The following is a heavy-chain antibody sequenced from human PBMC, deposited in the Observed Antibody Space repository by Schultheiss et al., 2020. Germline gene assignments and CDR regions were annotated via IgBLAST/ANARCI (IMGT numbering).Heavy chain of an antibody. Sequence: ASVKVSCKASGYTFTGYYMHWVRQAPGQGLEWMGWISAYNGDTNYAQKVQGRVSMTTDTSTSTAYMEMRSLRSDDTAIYYCATEIVDRLDYWGQGTLVTVS. D-gene: IGHD1-26*01. J-gene: IGHJ4*02. CDR3: ATEIVDRLDY. CDR1: GYTFTGYY. V-gene: IGHV1-18*04. CDR2: ISAYNGDT.